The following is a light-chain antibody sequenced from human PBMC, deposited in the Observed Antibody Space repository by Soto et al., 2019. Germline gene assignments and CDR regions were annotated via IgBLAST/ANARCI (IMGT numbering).Light chain of an antibody. CDR3: SAWDDSVNGVV. J-gene: IGLJ2*01. Sequence: QSVLTQPPSTSGTPGQRVTISCSGSSSNIGSNTVNWYQHLPGTAPKVLIYSNSQRPSGVPDRFSGSKSGTSASLAISGLQSGDEAEYYCSAWDDSVNGVVFGGGTKLTVL. V-gene: IGLV1-44*01. CDR2: SNS. CDR1: SSNIGSNT.